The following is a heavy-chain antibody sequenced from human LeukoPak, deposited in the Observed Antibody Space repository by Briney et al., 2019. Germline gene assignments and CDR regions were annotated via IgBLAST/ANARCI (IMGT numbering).Heavy chain of an antibody. CDR2: ISSSGSTI. D-gene: IGHD3-22*01. CDR3: ARDYYDSSGEGFDY. Sequence: PGGSLRLSCAASGFTFSSYSMNWVRQAPGKGLEWVSYISSSGSTIYYADSVKGRFTISRDNAKNSLYLQMNSLRAEDTAVYYCARDYYDSSGEGFDYWGQGTLVTVSS. CDR1: GFTFSSYS. V-gene: IGHV3-48*04. J-gene: IGHJ4*02.